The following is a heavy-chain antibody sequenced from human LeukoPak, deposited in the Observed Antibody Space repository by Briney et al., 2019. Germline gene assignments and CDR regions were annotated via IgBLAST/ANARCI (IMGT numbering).Heavy chain of an antibody. CDR3: AKGGSSSWYSDYFDY. J-gene: IGHJ4*02. D-gene: IGHD6-13*01. CDR2: ISGSGGST. CDR1: GFTFSSYA. V-gene: IGHV3-23*01. Sequence: GGSLRLSCAASGFTFSSYAMSWVRQAPGKGLEWVSSISGSGGSTYYADSVKGRFTISRDNSKNTLYLQMNRLRAEDTAVYYCAKGGSSSWYSDYFDYWGQGTLVTVSS.